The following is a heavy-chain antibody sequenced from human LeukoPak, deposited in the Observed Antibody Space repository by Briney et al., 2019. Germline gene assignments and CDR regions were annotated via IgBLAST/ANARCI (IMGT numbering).Heavy chain of an antibody. Sequence: GGSLRLSCAASGFTFSSYGMHWVRQAPGKGLEWVAVISYDGSNKYYADSVKGRFTISRDNSKNTLYLQMNSLRAEDTAVYYCAKDRRLYGSGSYEIDYWGQGTLVTVSS. D-gene: IGHD3-10*01. CDR2: ISYDGSNK. V-gene: IGHV3-30*18. J-gene: IGHJ4*02. CDR3: AKDRRLYGSGSYEIDY. CDR1: GFTFSSYG.